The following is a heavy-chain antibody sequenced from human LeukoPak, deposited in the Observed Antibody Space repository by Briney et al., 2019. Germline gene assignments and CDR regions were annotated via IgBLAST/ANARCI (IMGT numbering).Heavy chain of an antibody. V-gene: IGHV4-34*01. CDR3: ARGPIFGVVIAPYYYYGMDV. J-gene: IGHJ6*02. CDR2: INHSGST. D-gene: IGHD3-3*01. CDR1: GGSFSGYY. Sequence: SETLSLTCAVYGGSFSGYYWSWIRQPPGKGLEWIGEINHSGSTNYNPSLKSRVTMSVDTSKNQFSLKLSSVTAADTAVYYCARGPIFGVVIAPYYYYGMDVWGQGTTVTVSS.